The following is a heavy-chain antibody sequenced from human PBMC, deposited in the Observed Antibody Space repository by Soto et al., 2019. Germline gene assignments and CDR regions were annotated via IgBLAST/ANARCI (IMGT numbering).Heavy chain of an antibody. D-gene: IGHD4-4*01. CDR2: ISRTSSAI. Sequence: PGGSLRLSGAAGGFAFRDYYMSWIRQAPGKGLQWVSYISRTSSAIYYADSVKGGLTISRDNSKNTLFLQMNRLRAEHTALYYCAKYSEKGEHGDWFDPWGPGTLVTVSS. V-gene: IGHV3-11*04. CDR1: GFAFRDYY. CDR3: AKYSEKGEHGDWFDP. J-gene: IGHJ5*02.